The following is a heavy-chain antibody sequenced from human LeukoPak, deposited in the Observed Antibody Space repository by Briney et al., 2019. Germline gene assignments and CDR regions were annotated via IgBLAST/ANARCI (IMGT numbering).Heavy chain of an antibody. Sequence: AGGSLRLSCAASGFTFSSYGMHWVRQAPGKGLEWVAFIRYDGSNKYYADSVKGRFTISRDNSKNTLYLQMNSLRAEDTAVYYCAKDRYSGYDWGYIVDYWGQGTLVTVSS. J-gene: IGHJ4*02. D-gene: IGHD5-12*01. CDR2: IRYDGSNK. CDR1: GFTFSSYG. CDR3: AKDRYSGYDWGYIVDY. V-gene: IGHV3-30*02.